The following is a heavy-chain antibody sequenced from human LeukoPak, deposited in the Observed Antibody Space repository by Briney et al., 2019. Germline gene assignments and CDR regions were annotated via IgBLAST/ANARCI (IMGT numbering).Heavy chain of an antibody. CDR2: INHSGST. V-gene: IGHV4-34*01. J-gene: IGHJ6*03. D-gene: IGHD6-6*01. CDR1: GGSFSGYY. CDR3: ARGLRIAARYYYYMDV. Sequence: PSETLSLTCAVYGGSFSGYYWSWIRQPPGKGLEWIGEINHSGSTNYNPSLKSRVTISVDTSKSQFSLKLSSVTAADTAVYYCARGLRIAARYYYYMDVWGKGTTVTVSS.